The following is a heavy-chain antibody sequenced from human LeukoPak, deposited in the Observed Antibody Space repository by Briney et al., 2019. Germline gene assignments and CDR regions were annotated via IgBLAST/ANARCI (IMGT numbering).Heavy chain of an antibody. CDR1: GASISSYY. CDR3: ARHYSSGRYFDL. J-gene: IGHJ2*01. V-gene: IGHV4-59*08. CDR2: IYYSGST. Sequence: SETLSLTCTVSGASISSYYWSWIRKPPGKGLEWIGYIYYSGSTNYNPFLKSRVTILVDTSQNQFSLKLSSLNAADTAVYYCARHYSSGRYFDLWGRGTLVTVSS. D-gene: IGHD6-19*01.